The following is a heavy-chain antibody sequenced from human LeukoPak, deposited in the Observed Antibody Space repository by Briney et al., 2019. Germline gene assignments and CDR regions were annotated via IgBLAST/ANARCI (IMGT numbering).Heavy chain of an antibody. D-gene: IGHD5-18*01. V-gene: IGHV3-30*18. J-gene: IGHJ4*02. Sequence: GGPLRLSCAASGFTFSSYGMHWVRQTPGTGLEWVAVISYDGSDKYYADSVKGRFTISRDNSKNTLYLQMNSLRAEDTAVYYCAKEGYSYGLFDYWGQGTLVTVSS. CDR1: GFTFSSYG. CDR3: AKEGYSYGLFDY. CDR2: ISYDGSDK.